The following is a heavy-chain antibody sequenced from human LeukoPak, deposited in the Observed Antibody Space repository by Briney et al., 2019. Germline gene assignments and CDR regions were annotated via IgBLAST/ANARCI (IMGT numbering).Heavy chain of an antibody. V-gene: IGHV1-69*01. J-gene: IGHJ4*02. Sequence: SVKVPCKASGGTFSSYAISWVRQAPGQGLEWMGGIIPIFGTANYAQKFQGRVTITADESTSTAYMELSSLRSEDTAVYYCAKAGRGYSGYDFDYWGQGTLVTVSS. CDR3: AKAGRGYSGYDFDY. D-gene: IGHD5-12*01. CDR2: IIPIFGTA. CDR1: GGTFSSYA.